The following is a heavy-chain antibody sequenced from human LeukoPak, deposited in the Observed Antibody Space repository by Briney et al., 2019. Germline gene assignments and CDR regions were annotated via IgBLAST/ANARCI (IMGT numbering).Heavy chain of an antibody. J-gene: IGHJ5*02. V-gene: IGHV3-23*01. CDR3: AKDLGEFRTYNWFDP. D-gene: IGHD3-16*01. Sequence: GGSLRLSCAASGFTFSGYAMSWVRQAPGKGLEWVSAISGSGGSTYYADSVKGRFTISRDNSKNTLHLQMNSLRAEDTAVYYCAKDLGEFRTYNWFDPWGQGTLVTVSS. CDR1: GFTFSGYA. CDR2: ISGSGGST.